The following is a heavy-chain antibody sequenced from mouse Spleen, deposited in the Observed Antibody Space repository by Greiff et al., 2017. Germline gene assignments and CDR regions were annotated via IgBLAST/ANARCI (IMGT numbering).Heavy chain of an antibody. V-gene: IGHV5-9*04. CDR3: ARAYYYGSSYPRPWFAY. CDR2: ISSGGGNT. D-gene: IGHD1-1*01. CDR1: GFTFSSYA. J-gene: IGHJ3*01. Sequence: EVKLMESGGGLVKLGGSLTLSCAASGFTFSSYAMSWVRQTPEKRLEWVATISSGGGNTYYPDSVKGRFTISRDNAKNTLYLQMSSLKSEDTAMYYCARAYYYGSSYPRPWFAYWGQGTLVTVSA.